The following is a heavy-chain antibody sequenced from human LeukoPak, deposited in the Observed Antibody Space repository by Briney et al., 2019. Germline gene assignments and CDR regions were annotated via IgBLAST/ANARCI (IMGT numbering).Heavy chain of an antibody. CDR1: GGSISRYY. CDR3: ARRAPWYFDL. Sequence: SETLSLTCTVSGGSISRYYWSWIRQPPGKGLEWIGYIYYSGSTNYNPSLKSRVTISVDTSKNQFSLKLSSVTAADTAVYYCARRAPWYFDLWGRGTLVTVSS. V-gene: IGHV4-59*08. J-gene: IGHJ2*01. CDR2: IYYSGST.